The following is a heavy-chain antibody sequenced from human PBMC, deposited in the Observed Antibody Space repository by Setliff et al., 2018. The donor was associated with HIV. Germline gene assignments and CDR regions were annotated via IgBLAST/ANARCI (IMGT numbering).Heavy chain of an antibody. CDR1: GYAINNNFF. CDR3: ARLDCGGDCSINWSDP. Sequence: SETLSLTCAVSGYAINNNFFWGWVRQPPGKGLEWIGSIYHSGSTYYNPSLKSRVTISLDTSNNHFSLKLSSVTAADTAVYYCARLDCGGDCSINWSDPWGQGTLVTVSS. D-gene: IGHD2-21*02. J-gene: IGHJ5*02. V-gene: IGHV4-38-2*01. CDR2: IYHSGST.